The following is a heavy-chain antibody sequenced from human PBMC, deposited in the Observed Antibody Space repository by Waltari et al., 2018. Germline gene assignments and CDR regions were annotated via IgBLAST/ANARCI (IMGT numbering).Heavy chain of an antibody. CDR1: GGTFTNFA. Sequence: QVHLVQSGAEVKKPGSSLKVSCKASGGTFTNFAINWVRQAPGHGLEWMGGISPIFGSTTYAQKFQGRVTITADESTSTVYMELSSLRSDDTAVFYCGASGYSSSQNWIDPWGQGTLVTVSS. V-gene: IGHV1-69*01. CDR2: ISPIFGST. CDR3: GASGYSSSQNWIDP. D-gene: IGHD2-2*01. J-gene: IGHJ5*02.